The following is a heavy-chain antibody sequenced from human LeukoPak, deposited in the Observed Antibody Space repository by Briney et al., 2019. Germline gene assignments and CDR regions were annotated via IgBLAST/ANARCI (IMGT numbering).Heavy chain of an antibody. Sequence: TLSLTCTVSGGSISSYYWSWIRQPPGKGLGWIGYISYSGGTYYNPSLKSRVSISVDTSKSQFSLKMSSVTAADTAVYYCASTSKYIGSGRDDSFDIWGQGTMVTVSS. V-gene: IGHV4-59*06. D-gene: IGHD3-10*01. CDR1: GGSISSYY. CDR3: ASTSKYIGSGRDDSFDI. J-gene: IGHJ3*02. CDR2: ISYSGGT.